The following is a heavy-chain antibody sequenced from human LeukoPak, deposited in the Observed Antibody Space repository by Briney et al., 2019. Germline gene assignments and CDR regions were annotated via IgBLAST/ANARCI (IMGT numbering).Heavy chain of an antibody. J-gene: IGHJ4*02. V-gene: IGHV4-59*08. CDR2: IYYSGST. D-gene: IGHD6-19*01. CDR1: GGSISSYY. CDR3: ANGVAGDY. Sequence: SETLSLTSTVSGGSISSYYWSWIRQPPGKGLEWIGYIYYSGSTNYNPSLKSRVTISVDTSKNQFSLKLSSVTAADTAVYYCANGVAGDYWGQGTLVTVSS.